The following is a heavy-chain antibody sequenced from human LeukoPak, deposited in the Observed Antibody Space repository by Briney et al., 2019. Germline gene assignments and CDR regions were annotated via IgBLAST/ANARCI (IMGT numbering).Heavy chain of an antibody. CDR2: ISYDGSNK. D-gene: IGHD6-19*01. J-gene: IGHJ4*02. V-gene: IGHV3-30*04. CDR3: ARDMLAVAGFDY. Sequence: GGSLRLSCAASGFTFSSYAMHWVRQAPGKGLEWVAVISYDGSNKYYADSVKGRFTISRDNSKNTLYLQMNSLRAEDTAVYYCARDMLAVAGFDYWGQATLVTVYS. CDR1: GFTFSSYA.